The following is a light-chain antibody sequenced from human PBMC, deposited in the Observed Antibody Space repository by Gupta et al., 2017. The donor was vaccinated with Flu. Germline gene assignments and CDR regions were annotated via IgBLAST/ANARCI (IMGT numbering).Light chain of an antibody. CDR3: SSYTSSIPLG. CDR1: TNDVGGYNS. Sequence: QSARTQPASGSGSPGQSISISCTGTTNDVGGYNSVSWYQHHSGKAPKLLIYDVNKWPSGVSHRFSGSKSGNTASLTISGLQAEDEADYYCSSYTSSIPLGFGTGTKLTVL. J-gene: IGLJ1*01. CDR2: DVN. V-gene: IGLV2-14*01.